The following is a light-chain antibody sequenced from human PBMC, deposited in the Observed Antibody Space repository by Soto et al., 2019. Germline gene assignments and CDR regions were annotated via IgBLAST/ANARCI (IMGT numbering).Light chain of an antibody. CDR2: DVS. CDR1: QSVNNW. Sequence: DIQMTQSPSTLSASVGERVTITCRASQSVNNWLAWYQQKPGKAPKLLIYDVSSLESGVPSRFSGSGSGTEFILTISSLQPDDFATYYCQQYDSYPWTFGQGTKVDI. CDR3: QQYDSYPWT. J-gene: IGKJ1*01. V-gene: IGKV1-5*01.